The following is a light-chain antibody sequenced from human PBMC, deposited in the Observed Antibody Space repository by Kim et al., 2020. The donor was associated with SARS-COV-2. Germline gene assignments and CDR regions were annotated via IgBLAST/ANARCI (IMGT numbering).Light chain of an antibody. V-gene: IGLV2-11*01. Sequence: QSALTQPRSVSGSPGQSVTISCTGTSSDVGGYNYVSWYQQHPGKAPKLMIYDVSKRPSGVPDRFSGSKSGNTASLTISGLQAEDEADYYCCSYAGSYTFVVFGGATQLTVL. CDR2: DVS. J-gene: IGLJ2*01. CDR3: CSYAGSYTFVV. CDR1: SSDVGGYNY.